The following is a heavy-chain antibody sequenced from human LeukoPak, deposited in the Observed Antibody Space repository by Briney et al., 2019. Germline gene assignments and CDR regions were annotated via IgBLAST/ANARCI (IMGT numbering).Heavy chain of an antibody. D-gene: IGHD5-18*01. Sequence: KPSETLSLTCTVSGGSISSSSYYWGWIRQPPGKGLEWIGSIYYSGSTYYNPSLKSRVTISVDTSKNQFSLKLSSVTAADTAVYYCGRHKVNTAMVQPGIDYWGQGTLVTVSS. CDR2: IYYSGST. CDR3: GRHKVNTAMVQPGIDY. V-gene: IGHV4-39*01. J-gene: IGHJ4*02. CDR1: GGSISSSSYY.